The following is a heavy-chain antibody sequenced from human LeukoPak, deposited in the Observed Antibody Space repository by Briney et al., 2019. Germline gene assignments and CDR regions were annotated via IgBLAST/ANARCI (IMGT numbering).Heavy chain of an antibody. Sequence: ASVKVSCKASGYTFTDYYMHWVRQAPGQGLEWMGRLNPKSGGTDYAQNFQGRVTITRDTSISTAYMELSSLTSDDTAVYYCGRACSGNSCYSDNWVDPWGQGTQVTVSS. CDR2: LNPKSGGT. CDR3: GRACSGNSCYSDNWVDP. J-gene: IGHJ5*02. CDR1: GYTFTDYY. D-gene: IGHD2-15*01. V-gene: IGHV1-2*06.